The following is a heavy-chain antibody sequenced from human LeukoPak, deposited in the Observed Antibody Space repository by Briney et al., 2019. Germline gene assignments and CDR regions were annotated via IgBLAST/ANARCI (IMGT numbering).Heavy chain of an antibody. Sequence: KPSETLSLTCAVYGGSFSGYYWSWIRQPPGKGLEWIGEINHSGSTNYNPSLKSRVTISVDTSKNQFSLKLSSVTAADTAVYYCARTNDGDYYYGMDVWGQGTTVTVSS. D-gene: IGHD1-1*01. CDR3: ARTNDGDYYYGMDV. V-gene: IGHV4-34*01. J-gene: IGHJ6*02. CDR1: GGSFSGYY. CDR2: INHSGST.